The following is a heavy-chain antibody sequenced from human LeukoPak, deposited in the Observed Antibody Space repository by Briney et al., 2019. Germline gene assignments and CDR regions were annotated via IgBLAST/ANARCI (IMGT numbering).Heavy chain of an antibody. D-gene: IGHD4-17*01. Sequence: SETLSLTCIVSGGAISSSSHYWGWIRQPPGKGLEWIGSIYHSGSTVYNPSLKSRVAISVDTSRSQFSLKLNSVTASDTAVYYCARNTTVTDWYFDLWGRGTLVTVSS. J-gene: IGHJ2*01. CDR1: GGAISSSSHY. V-gene: IGHV4-39*01. CDR3: ARNTTVTDWYFDL. CDR2: IYHSGST.